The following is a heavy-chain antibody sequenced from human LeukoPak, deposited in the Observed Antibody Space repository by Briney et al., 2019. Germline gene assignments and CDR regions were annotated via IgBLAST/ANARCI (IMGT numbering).Heavy chain of an antibody. Sequence: ASVKVSCKVSGYTFTDYYMHWVQQAPGKGLEWMGLADPEDGETIYAEKFQGRVTITADTSTDTAYMELSSLRSEDTAVYYCATTPRFIVVVPAARDYYMDVWGKGTTVTVSS. D-gene: IGHD2-2*01. CDR1: GYTFTDYY. CDR2: ADPEDGET. J-gene: IGHJ6*03. CDR3: ATTPRFIVVVPAARDYYMDV. V-gene: IGHV1-69-2*01.